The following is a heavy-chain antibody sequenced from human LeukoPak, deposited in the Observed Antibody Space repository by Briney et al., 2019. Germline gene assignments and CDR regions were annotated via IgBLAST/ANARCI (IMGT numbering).Heavy chain of an antibody. J-gene: IGHJ5*02. CDR1: GGSITRGGYY. CDR2: IYYSGST. V-gene: IGHV4-31*03. CDR3: ARADSSGYYGGADWFDP. Sequence: SETLSLTCTVSGGSITRGGYYWNWIRQHPGKGLEWIGYIYYSGSTFYNPSLKSRVTISKDTSKNQFSLKLSSVTAADTAVYYCARADSSGYYGGADWFDPWGQGTLVTVSS. D-gene: IGHD3-22*01.